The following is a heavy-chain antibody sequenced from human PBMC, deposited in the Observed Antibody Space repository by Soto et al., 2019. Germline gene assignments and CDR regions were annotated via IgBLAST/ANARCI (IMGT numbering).Heavy chain of an antibody. D-gene: IGHD1-26*01. J-gene: IGHJ3*02. CDR3: ARSMGATDVEAFDI. Sequence: PGGSLRLSCAASGLTFSSYGMHWVRQAPGKGLEWVAVIWYDGSNKYYADSVKGRFTISRDNSKNTLYLQMNSLRAEDTAVYYCARSMGATDVEAFDIWGQGTMVTVSS. V-gene: IGHV3-33*01. CDR2: IWYDGSNK. CDR1: GLTFSSYG.